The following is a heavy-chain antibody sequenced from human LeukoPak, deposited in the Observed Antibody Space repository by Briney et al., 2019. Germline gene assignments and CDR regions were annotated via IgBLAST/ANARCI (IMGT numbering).Heavy chain of an antibody. V-gene: IGHV3-53*01. J-gene: IGHJ4*02. Sequence: GGSLRLSCAAPGFTVSSNYMSWVRQAPGKGLEWVSVIYSGGSTYYADSVKGRFAISRDNSRNTLYLQMNSLRAEDTAVYYCARGQYYYDSSGYFDYWGQGTLVTVSS. CDR2: IYSGGST. D-gene: IGHD3-22*01. CDR3: ARGQYYYDSSGYFDY. CDR1: GFTVSSNY.